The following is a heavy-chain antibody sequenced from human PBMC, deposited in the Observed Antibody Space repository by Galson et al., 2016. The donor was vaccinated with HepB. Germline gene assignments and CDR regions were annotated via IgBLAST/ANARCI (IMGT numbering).Heavy chain of an antibody. Sequence: CAISGDSVSNNNAGWYWIRQSPSRGLEWLGRTFYRSNWQNDYAESVKSRITITPDTSKNQFSLQLNSVTPEDTAVYYCARSYLLGRGFGSWGQGTLVTVSS. CDR2: TFYRSNWQN. CDR1: GDSVSNNNAG. D-gene: IGHD3-10*01. J-gene: IGHJ4*02. CDR3: ARSYLLGRGFGS. V-gene: IGHV6-1*01.